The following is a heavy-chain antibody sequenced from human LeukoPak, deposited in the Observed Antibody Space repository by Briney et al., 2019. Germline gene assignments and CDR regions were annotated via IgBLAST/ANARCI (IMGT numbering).Heavy chain of an antibody. Sequence: GGSLRLSCATSGFTFTSYAMSWVRQTPGKGLEWVSGISGSGGSTYYADSVKGRFTISRDNSKNTLYLQMNSLRAEDTAVYHCARDQGEEDYFDYWGQGTLVTVSS. V-gene: IGHV3-23*01. D-gene: IGHD3-10*01. CDR1: GFTFTSYA. CDR2: ISGSGGST. CDR3: ARDQGEEDYFDY. J-gene: IGHJ4*02.